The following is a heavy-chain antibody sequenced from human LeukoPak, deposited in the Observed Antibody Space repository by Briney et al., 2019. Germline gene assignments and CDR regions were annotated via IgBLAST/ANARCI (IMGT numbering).Heavy chain of an antibody. CDR1: SGSFSGYY. J-gene: IGHJ4*02. CDR2: INHSGST. CDR3: ARVRNWGSGLDY. D-gene: IGHD7-27*01. V-gene: IGHV4-34*01. Sequence: KPSETLSLTCAVYSGSFSGYYWSWIRQPPGKGLEWIGEINHSGSTNYNPSLKSRVTISVDTSKNQFSLKLSSVTAADTAVYYCARVRNWGSGLDYWGQGTLVTVSS.